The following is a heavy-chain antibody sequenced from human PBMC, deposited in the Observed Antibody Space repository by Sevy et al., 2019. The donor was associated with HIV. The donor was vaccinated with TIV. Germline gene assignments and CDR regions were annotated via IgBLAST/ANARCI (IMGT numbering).Heavy chain of an antibody. CDR1: GFTFSTYS. Sequence: GGSLRLSCAASGFTFSTYSMNWVRQAPGKGLEWVSSISSSSSYIYYADSVKGRFTISRDNAKNSLYLQMNSLRAEDTAVYYCARDPKAILQLRVNWFDPWGQGTLVTVSS. D-gene: IGHD5-18*01. J-gene: IGHJ5*02. V-gene: IGHV3-21*01. CDR3: ARDPKAILQLRVNWFDP. CDR2: ISSSSSYI.